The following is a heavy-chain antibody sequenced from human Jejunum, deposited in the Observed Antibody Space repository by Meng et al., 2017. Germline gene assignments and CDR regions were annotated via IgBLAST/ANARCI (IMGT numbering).Heavy chain of an antibody. D-gene: IGHD6-13*01. CDR2: IYYSGST. V-gene: IGHV4-59*01. CDR1: GFTFSRYA. Sequence: GSLRLSCAASGFTFSRYAMSWVRQAPGKGLEWIGYIYYSGSTNYNPSLKSRVTISVDTSKSQFSLQLRSVTAADTAVYYCARGRRGNSWSLDDYWGQGTLVTVSS. J-gene: IGHJ4*02. CDR3: ARGRRGNSWSLDDY.